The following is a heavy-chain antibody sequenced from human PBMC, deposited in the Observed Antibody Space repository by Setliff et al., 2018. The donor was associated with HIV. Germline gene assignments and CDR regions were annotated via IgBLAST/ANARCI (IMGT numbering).Heavy chain of an antibody. V-gene: IGHV4-59*11. Sequence: PSETLSLTCTVSGASISSHHWNWIRQAPGKGLEWIGTMYFSGNARNNPSLKSRVTISLDTSKNQLSLNLTSVTAADTAVYYCAKVETKVRGATYGMDVWGQGTTVTVSS. CDR2: MYFSGNA. J-gene: IGHJ6*02. CDR3: AKVETKVRGATYGMDV. CDR1: GASISSHH. D-gene: IGHD3-10*01.